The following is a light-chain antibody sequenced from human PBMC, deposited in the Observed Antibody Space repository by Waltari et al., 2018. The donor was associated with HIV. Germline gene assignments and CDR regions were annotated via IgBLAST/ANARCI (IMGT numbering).Light chain of an antibody. J-gene: IGKJ2*01. V-gene: IGKV1-39*01. Sequence: DIRLTPSPSSLSASEADRITITCRASQRINSNLNWYQQRPGKTPNPLIYATSALQSEVPSRFSGSGSGTDFTLTISSLQPEDFATYYCHQSYSTPYTFGQGTKLGI. CDR3: HQSYSTPYT. CDR2: ATS. CDR1: QRINSN.